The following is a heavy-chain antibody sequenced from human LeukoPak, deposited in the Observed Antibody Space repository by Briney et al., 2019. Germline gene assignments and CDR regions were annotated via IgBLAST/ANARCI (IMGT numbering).Heavy chain of an antibody. D-gene: IGHD3-3*01. CDR2: ISGSGGST. CDR1: GFTFSSYD. CDR3: AKDHDVLRFLDWAEQGEYYFDY. V-gene: IGHV3-23*01. Sequence: TGGSLRLSCAASGFTFSSYDKSWVRQAPGKGLEWVSAISGSGGSTYYADSVKGRFTISRDNSKNTLYLQMNSLRAEDTAVYYCAKDHDVLRFLDWAEQGEYYFDYWGQGSLVTVSS. J-gene: IGHJ4*02.